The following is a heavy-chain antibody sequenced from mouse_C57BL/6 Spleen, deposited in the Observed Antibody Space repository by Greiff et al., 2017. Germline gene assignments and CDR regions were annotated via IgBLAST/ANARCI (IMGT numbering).Heavy chain of an antibody. CDR2: INPSSGYT. CDR1: GYTFTSYT. Sequence: VQLQQSGAELARPGASVKMSCKASGYTFTSYTMHWVKQRPGQGLEWIGYINPSSGYTKYNQKFKDKATLTADKSSSTAYMQLSSLTSEDSAVYYCAKSYPQTNYYAMDYWGQGTSVTVSS. CDR3: AKSYPQTNYYAMDY. D-gene: IGHD2-12*01. V-gene: IGHV1-4*01. J-gene: IGHJ4*01.